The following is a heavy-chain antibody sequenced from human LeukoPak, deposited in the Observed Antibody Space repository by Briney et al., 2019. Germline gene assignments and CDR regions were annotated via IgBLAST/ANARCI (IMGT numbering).Heavy chain of an antibody. CDR3: TTELDIRPNHY. CDR1: GLTFSNAW. V-gene: IGHV3-15*01. J-gene: IGHJ4*02. Sequence: GGSLRLSCAASGLTFSNAWMSWVRQAPGKGLEWVGRIKRKSDGGTTDYAAPVKGRLTISRDDSKNTLYLQMNSLKSEDTAVYYCTTELDIRPNHYWGQGTLVTVSS. CDR2: IKRKSDGGTT. D-gene: IGHD3-22*01.